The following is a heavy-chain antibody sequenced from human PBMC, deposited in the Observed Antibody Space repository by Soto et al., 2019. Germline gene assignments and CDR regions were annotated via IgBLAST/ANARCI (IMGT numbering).Heavy chain of an antibody. J-gene: IGHJ4*02. CDR1: GYTFTGYY. CDR2: INPNSGGT. D-gene: IGHD3-22*01. Sequence: ASVKVSCKASGYTFTGYYMHWVRQAPGQGLEWMGWINPNSGGTKSAQKFQGRVTMTRDTSISTAYMELSKLRSDDTAVYYCARRKGDYYDSSGYHYYFDYWGQGTLVTVSS. CDR3: ARRKGDYYDSSGYHYYFDY. V-gene: IGHV1-2*02.